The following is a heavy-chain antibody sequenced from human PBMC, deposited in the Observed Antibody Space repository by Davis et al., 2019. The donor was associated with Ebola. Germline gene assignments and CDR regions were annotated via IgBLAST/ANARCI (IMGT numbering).Heavy chain of an antibody. J-gene: IGHJ6*02. CDR1: GYSFTSYW. Sequence: ESLKIPCKGSGYSFTSYWLSWVRQMPGKGPGWMGRNDPRYSYTHYSPSFQGHVTIPADKSITTAYLQWSSLKASDTAMYYCARHCSSTSCDPYYYYGMDVWGQGTTVTVSS. CDR2: NDPRYSYT. D-gene: IGHD2-2*01. V-gene: IGHV5-10-1*01. CDR3: ARHCSSTSCDPYYYYGMDV.